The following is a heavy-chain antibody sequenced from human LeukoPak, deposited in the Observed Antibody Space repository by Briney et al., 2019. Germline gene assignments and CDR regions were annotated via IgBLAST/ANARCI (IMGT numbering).Heavy chain of an antibody. Sequence: ASVKVSCKASGYTFTSYGISWVRQAPGQGLEWMGWISAYNGNTNYAQKLQGRVTMTTDTSTSTVYMELSSLRSEDTAVYYCARTDDSHDAFDIWGQGTMVTVSS. J-gene: IGHJ3*02. CDR1: GYTFTSYG. CDR3: ARTDDSHDAFDI. CDR2: ISAYNGNT. D-gene: IGHD3-22*01. V-gene: IGHV1-18*01.